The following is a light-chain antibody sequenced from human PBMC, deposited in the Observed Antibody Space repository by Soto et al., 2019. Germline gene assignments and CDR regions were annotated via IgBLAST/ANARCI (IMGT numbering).Light chain of an antibody. CDR3: QQLNSYPIT. CDR1: QGINNY. J-gene: IGKJ3*01. CDR2: AAS. V-gene: IGKV1-9*01. Sequence: DIQLTQSPSSLSASVGDRVTITCRASQGINNYLGWYQQKPGKAPKLLIYAASTLQSGVPSRFSGSGSGTEFTLTISSLQPEDFATYYCQQLNSYPITFGPGTKVDIK.